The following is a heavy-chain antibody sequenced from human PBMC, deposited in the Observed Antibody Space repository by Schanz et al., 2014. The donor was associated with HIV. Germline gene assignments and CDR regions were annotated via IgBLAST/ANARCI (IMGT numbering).Heavy chain of an antibody. V-gene: IGHV3-13*01. Sequence: EVQLVESGGGLVQPGRSLRLSCAGSGFTFGNYAMHWVRQATGKGLEWVSGIGSAGDRYYRGSVKGRITISRENAKNSLYLQMNSLRAGDTAVYYCVRGGVRGVIDYFDYWGQGTLVTVSS. J-gene: IGHJ4*02. D-gene: IGHD3-10*01. CDR2: IGSAGDR. CDR1: GFTFGNYA. CDR3: VRGGVRGVIDYFDY.